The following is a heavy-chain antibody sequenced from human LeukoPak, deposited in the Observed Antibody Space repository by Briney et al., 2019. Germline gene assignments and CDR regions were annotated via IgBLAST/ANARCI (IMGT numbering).Heavy chain of an antibody. CDR3: ARDSNPPEMATIC. J-gene: IGHJ4*02. V-gene: IGHV1-18*01. D-gene: IGHD5-24*01. Sequence: ASVKVSCKDSGYTFTSYGISWGRQAPGQGLGWVGWISAYNGNTDYAQELQGRVTMTTDTSTSTAHMERRSLRSHDTAVYYCARDSNPPEMATICWGQGTLVTVSS. CDR2: ISAYNGNT. CDR1: GYTFTSYG.